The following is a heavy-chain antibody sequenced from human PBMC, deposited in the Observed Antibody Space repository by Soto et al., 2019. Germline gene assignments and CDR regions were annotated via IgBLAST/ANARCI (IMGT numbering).Heavy chain of an antibody. CDR3: ARHFRVAAPFVY. CDR2: IYPGDSDA. CDR1: GYSFTTYW. Sequence: PGESLKISCKGSGYSFTTYWIAWVRQMPGKGLEWMGIIYPGDSDARYKPSFQGQVTISADKSISTAYLQWSSLKASDTAIYYCARHFRVAAPFVYWGQGTLVTVSS. V-gene: IGHV5-51*01. J-gene: IGHJ4*02. D-gene: IGHD6-25*01.